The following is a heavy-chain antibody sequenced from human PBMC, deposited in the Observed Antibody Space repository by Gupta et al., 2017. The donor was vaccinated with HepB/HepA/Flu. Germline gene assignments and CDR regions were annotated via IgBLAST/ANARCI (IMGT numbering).Heavy chain of an antibody. J-gene: IGHJ6*02. Sequence: QVQLVQSGAEVKKPGASVKVSCKVSGYTLTELSMHWVRQAPGKGLEWMGGFDPEDGETIYAQKFQGRVTMTEDTSTDTAYMELSSLRSEDTAVYYCATAYYYDSSGYYHPQYYYYYGMDVWGQGTTVTVSS. CDR1: GYTLTELS. V-gene: IGHV1-24*01. CDR2: FDPEDGET. CDR3: ATAYYYDSSGYYHPQYYYYYGMDV. D-gene: IGHD3-22*01.